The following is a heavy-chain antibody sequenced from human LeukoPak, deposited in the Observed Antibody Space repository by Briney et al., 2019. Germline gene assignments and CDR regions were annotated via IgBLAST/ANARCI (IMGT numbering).Heavy chain of an antibody. CDR1: GGSISSYY. CDR2: IYYSGST. Sequence: SETLSLTCTVSGGSISSYYWSWIRQPPGKGLEWIGYIYYSGSTNYNPSLKSRVTMSVDTSKNQFSLKLSSATAADTAVYYCASDPSNYYYMDVWGKGTTVTVSS. V-gene: IGHV4-59*12. CDR3: ASDPSNYYYMDV. J-gene: IGHJ6*03.